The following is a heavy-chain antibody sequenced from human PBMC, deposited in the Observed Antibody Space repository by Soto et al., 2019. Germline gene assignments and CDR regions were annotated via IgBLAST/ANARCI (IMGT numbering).Heavy chain of an antibody. J-gene: IGHJ5*02. CDR1: GGSISSGGYS. Sequence: SETLSLTCAVSGGSISSGGYSWSWIRQPPGKGLEWIGDIYHSGSTYYNPSLKSRVTISVDRSKKQFSLKLTSVTAADTAVYYCARGFVGTTRFDPWGQGTLVTVSS. D-gene: IGHD1-26*01. CDR3: ARGFVGTTRFDP. V-gene: IGHV4-30-2*01. CDR2: IYHSGST.